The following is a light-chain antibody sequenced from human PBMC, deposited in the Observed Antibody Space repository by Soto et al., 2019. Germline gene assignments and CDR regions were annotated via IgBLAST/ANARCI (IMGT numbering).Light chain of an antibody. J-gene: IGLJ1*01. CDR3: SSYTSSSTGV. V-gene: IGLV2-14*01. Sequence: QSALTQPASVSGSPGQSITISCTEASSDVGTYNYVSWYQQHPGKAPKLMSYDVSNRPSGVSDRFSGSKSGNTASLTISGLQAEDEADYYCSSYTSSSTGVFGTGTKLTVL. CDR2: DVS. CDR1: SSDVGTYNY.